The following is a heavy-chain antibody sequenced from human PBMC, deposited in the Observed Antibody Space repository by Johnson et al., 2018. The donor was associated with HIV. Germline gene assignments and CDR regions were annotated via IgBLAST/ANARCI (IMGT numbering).Heavy chain of an antibody. V-gene: IGHV3-11*01. CDR2: INNSGGRT. Sequence: QVQLVESGGGLVKPGGSLRLSCAASGFTFSDYYMSWIRQAPGKGLEWVSGINNSGGRTYYADSVKGRFTISRDKSKNTLYLQMNSLRVEDTAVYFCAKGIGTFPSDPFDIWGQGTMVTVSS. D-gene: IGHD1-26*01. J-gene: IGHJ3*02. CDR1: GFTFSDYY. CDR3: AKGIGTFPSDPFDI.